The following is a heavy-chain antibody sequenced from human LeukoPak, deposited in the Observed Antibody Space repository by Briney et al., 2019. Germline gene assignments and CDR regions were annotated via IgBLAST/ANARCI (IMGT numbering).Heavy chain of an antibody. J-gene: IGHJ4*02. V-gene: IGHV3-7*01. D-gene: IGHD1/OR15-1a*01. CDR1: GFTSSTYW. CDR3: AIAAGWEQAY. CDR2: INQDGSAR. Sequence: GGSLRLSCAASGFTSSTYWVTWVRQAPGKRLEWVANINQDGSARHYVDSAKGRFTISRDNAKNSLYLQMSSLRAEDTAVYYCAIAAGWEQAYWGQGTLVTVSS.